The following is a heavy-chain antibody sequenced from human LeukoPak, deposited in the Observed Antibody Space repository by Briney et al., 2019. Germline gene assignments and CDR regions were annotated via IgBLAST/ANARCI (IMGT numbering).Heavy chain of an antibody. CDR1: GYTFTGYY. CDR3: ARGEGDTAMVTDWFDP. J-gene: IGHJ5*02. Sequence: ASVKVSCKASGYTFTGYYMHWVRQAPGRGLEWMGWINPNSGGTNYAQKFQGRVTMTRDTSISTAYMELSRLRSDDTAVYYCARGEGDTAMVTDWFDPWGQGTLVTVSS. V-gene: IGHV1-2*02. CDR2: INPNSGGT. D-gene: IGHD5-18*01.